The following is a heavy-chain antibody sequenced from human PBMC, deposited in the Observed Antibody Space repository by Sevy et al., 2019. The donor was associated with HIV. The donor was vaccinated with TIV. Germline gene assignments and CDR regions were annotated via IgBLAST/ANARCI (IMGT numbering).Heavy chain of an antibody. J-gene: IGHJ2*01. V-gene: IGHV3-72*01. CDR3: AAVAADRGYFNI. Sequence: GGSLRLSCAASGFTFGDLYMDWVRQAPGKGLKWIGRIRNKAKSSTTEYAASVKGRFTITRDDSKNSLYLQMNSLKTEDTARYYCAAVAADRGYFNIWGRGTLVTVSS. D-gene: IGHD6-19*01. CDR2: IRNKAKSSTT. CDR1: GFTFGDLY.